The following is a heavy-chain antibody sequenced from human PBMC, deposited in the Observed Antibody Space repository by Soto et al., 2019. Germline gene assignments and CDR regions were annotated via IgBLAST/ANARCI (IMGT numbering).Heavy chain of an antibody. V-gene: IGHV4-31*03. CDR3: ARFQLYYCLDV. CDR1: GGSISSGGYH. Sequence: QVQLQESGPGLVKPSQTLSLTCTVSGGSISSGGYHRSWIRQHPGKGLEWIGYIDYNGSTYYNPSLKSRVTISIDTSKNQFSLKLSSVTAADTAMYYCARFQLYYCLDVWGQGTTVTVSS. J-gene: IGHJ6*02. CDR2: IDYNGST. D-gene: IGHD2-2*01.